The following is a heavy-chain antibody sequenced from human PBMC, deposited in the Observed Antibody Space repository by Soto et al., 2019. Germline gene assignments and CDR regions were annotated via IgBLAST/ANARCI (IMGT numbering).Heavy chain of an antibody. D-gene: IGHD1-20*01. Sequence: PGGSLRLSCAASGFTLSDYYMSWIRQAPGKGLEWVSYISSSGSTIYYADSVKGRFTISRDNAKNSLYLQMNSLRDEDTAVYYCASKKPVLGDGFDIWGQGTMVTVSS. J-gene: IGHJ3*02. V-gene: IGHV3-11*01. CDR1: GFTLSDYY. CDR2: ISSSGSTI. CDR3: ASKKPVLGDGFDI.